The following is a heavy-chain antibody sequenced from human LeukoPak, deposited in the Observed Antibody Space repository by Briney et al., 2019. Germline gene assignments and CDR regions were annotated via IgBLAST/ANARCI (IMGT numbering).Heavy chain of an antibody. CDR3: ARAPKGMVRGENGMDV. J-gene: IGHJ6*02. Sequence: PGGSLRLSCAASGFTFSSYSMNWVRQAPGKGLEWVSSISSSSSYIYYADSVKGRFTISRDNAKNSLYLQMNSLRAEDTAVYYCARAPKGMVRGENGMDVWGQGTTVTVSS. D-gene: IGHD3-10*01. CDR2: ISSSSSYI. CDR1: GFTFSSYS. V-gene: IGHV3-21*01.